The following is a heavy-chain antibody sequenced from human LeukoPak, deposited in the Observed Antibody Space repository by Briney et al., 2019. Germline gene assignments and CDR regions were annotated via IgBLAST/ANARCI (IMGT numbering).Heavy chain of an antibody. D-gene: IGHD2-2*01. V-gene: IGHV3-74*01. CDR1: GFTFSSYW. J-gene: IGHJ6*03. Sequence: GRSLRLSCAASGFTFSSYWMHWVRQAPGKGLVWVSRINSDGSSTSYADSVKGRFTISRDNAKNTLYLQMNSLRAEDTAVYYCARGPIVVVPAASYMDVWGKGTTVTISS. CDR2: INSDGSST. CDR3: ARGPIVVVPAASYMDV.